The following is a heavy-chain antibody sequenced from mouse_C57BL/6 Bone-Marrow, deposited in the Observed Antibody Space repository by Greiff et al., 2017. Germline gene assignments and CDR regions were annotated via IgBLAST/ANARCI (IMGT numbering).Heavy chain of an antibody. CDR3: AGGYYYGSSYDWYFDV. CDR1: GYTFTDYN. D-gene: IGHD1-1*01. CDR2: INPNNGGT. J-gene: IGHJ1*03. Sequence: EVKLQESGPELVKPGASVKMSCKASGYTFTDYNMHWVKQSHGKSLEWIGYINPNNGGTSYNQKFKGKATLTVNKSSSTAYMELRSLTSEDSAVYYCAGGYYYGSSYDWYFDVWGTGTTVTVSS. V-gene: IGHV1-22*01.